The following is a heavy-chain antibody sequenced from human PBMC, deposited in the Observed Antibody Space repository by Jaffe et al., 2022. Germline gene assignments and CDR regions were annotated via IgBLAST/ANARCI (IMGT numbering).Heavy chain of an antibody. J-gene: IGHJ4*02. Sequence: QVQLQESGPGLVKPSGTLSLTCAVSGGSISSSNWWSWIRQPPGKGLEWIGEIYHSGSTNYNPSLKSRVTISVDKSKNQFSLKLSSVTAADTAVYYCARSHYDILTGTPEYFDYWGQGTLVTVSS. CDR3: ARSHYDILTGTPEYFDY. D-gene: IGHD3-9*01. CDR1: GGSISSSNW. CDR2: IYHSGST. V-gene: IGHV4-4*02.